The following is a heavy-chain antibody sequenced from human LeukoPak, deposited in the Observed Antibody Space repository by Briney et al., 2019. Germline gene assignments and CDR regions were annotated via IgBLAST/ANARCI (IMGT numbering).Heavy chain of an antibody. J-gene: IGHJ4*02. CDR3: ASDYSASGSLDS. CDR1: GFTFNSHW. CDR2: VKQDGSEK. Sequence: PGGSLRLSCAASGFTFNSHWMNWVRQAPGKGLEWVGNVKQDGSEKYYGDSVKGRFTISRDNAKNSLYLQMNSLRVGDTAVYYCASDYSASGSLDSWGQGTLVTVSS. V-gene: IGHV3-7*04. D-gene: IGHD3-10*01.